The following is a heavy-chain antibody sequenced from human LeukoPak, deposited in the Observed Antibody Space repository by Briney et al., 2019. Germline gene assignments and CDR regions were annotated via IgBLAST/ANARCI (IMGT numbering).Heavy chain of an antibody. Sequence: SGPTLVNPTQTLTLTCAFSGFSLSTSGVGVGWIRQPPGKALEWLALIYWDDDKRYSPSLKNRLTITKDTSKNQVVLTMTNMAPVDTATYYCEHSTSVTTGFDYWGQGTLVTVSS. D-gene: IGHD4-17*01. V-gene: IGHV2-5*02. J-gene: IGHJ4*02. CDR1: GFSLSTSGVG. CDR2: IYWDDDK. CDR3: EHSTSVTTGFDY.